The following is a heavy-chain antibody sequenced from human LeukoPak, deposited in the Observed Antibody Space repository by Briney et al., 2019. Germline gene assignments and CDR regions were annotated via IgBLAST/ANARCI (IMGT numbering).Heavy chain of an antibody. J-gene: IGHJ6*03. Sequence: PSETLSLTCTVSGDSISTYYWSWIRQPPGKGLEWIGYIYYRVTSDYNPSLKSRVTMSVDMSTRQISLKLSSVTAADTAVYYCARHRGGSYYPPRYYYMDVWGKGTTVTISS. V-gene: IGHV4-59*08. CDR2: IYYRVTS. CDR3: ARHRGGSYYPPRYYYMDV. CDR1: GDSISTYY. D-gene: IGHD1-26*01.